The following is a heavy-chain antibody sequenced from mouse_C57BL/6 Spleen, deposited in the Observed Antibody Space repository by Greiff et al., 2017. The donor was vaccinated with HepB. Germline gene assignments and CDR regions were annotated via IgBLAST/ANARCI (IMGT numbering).Heavy chain of an antibody. V-gene: IGHV5-12*01. Sequence: EVMLVESGGGLVQPGGSLKLSCAASGFTFSDYYMYWVRQTPEKRLEWVAYISNGGGSTYYPDTVKGRFTISRDNAKNTLYLQMSRLKSEDTAMYYCARQDGWYFDVWGTGTTVTVSS. J-gene: IGHJ1*03. CDR1: GFTFSDYY. CDR2: ISNGGGST. CDR3: ARQDGWYFDV.